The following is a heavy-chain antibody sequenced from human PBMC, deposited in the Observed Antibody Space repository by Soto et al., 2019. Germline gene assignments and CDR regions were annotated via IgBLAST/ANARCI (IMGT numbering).Heavy chain of an antibody. CDR2: INPSGGST. CDR1: GYTFTSYY. J-gene: IGHJ4*02. CDR3: ATTGPY. V-gene: IGHV1-46*01. Sequence: AXVKVSCKASGYTFTSYYIHWVRQAPGQGLEWMGIINPSGGSTSNAQKFQGRVTMTRDTSTSTVYMELSSLRDEDLAAYYCATTGPYWGQGTLVTVS.